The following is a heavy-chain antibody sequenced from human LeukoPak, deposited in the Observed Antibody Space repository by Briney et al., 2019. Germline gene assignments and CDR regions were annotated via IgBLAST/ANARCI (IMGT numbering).Heavy chain of an antibody. CDR2: ISYDGTNK. J-gene: IGHJ4*02. D-gene: IGHD3-22*01. V-gene: IGHV3-30*07. Sequence: GGSLRLSCAASGFTLSSYAMHWVRQAPNKGLEWVSLISYDGTNKYYADSVKGRFTISRDNAKNTLYLQMNSLRAEDTAVYYCVRGSDTSGPYYFDYWGQGTLATVSS. CDR1: GFTLSSYA. CDR3: VRGSDTSGPYYFDY.